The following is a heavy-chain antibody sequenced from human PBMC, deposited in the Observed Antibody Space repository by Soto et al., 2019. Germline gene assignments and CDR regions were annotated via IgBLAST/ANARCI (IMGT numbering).Heavy chain of an antibody. Sequence: LRLSFKDSGFTVGDYAMSWVLQAPLKVLEWGGFIRSKAYGGTTEYAPSVKGRFTISRDDHKSIAYLQMNSLKTEDTAVHYCTAGKLYPSMAFDYWAQGTLDTATS. J-gene: IGHJ4*02. CDR1: GFTVGDYA. V-gene: IGHV3-49*04. CDR2: IRSKAYGGTT. CDR3: TAGKLYPSMAFDY. D-gene: IGHD2-8*01.